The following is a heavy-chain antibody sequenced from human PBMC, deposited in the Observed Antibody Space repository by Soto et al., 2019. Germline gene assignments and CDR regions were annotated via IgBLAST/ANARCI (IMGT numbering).Heavy chain of an antibody. V-gene: IGHV1-8*01. Sequence: QVQLVQSGAEVQKPGASVKVSCKASGYTFTSYDINWVRQATGQGLEWMGWMNPNSGNTGYDQKSQGRVTMTRNTATGAAYLTLSNRRSDDTAVYYCAMTLYGDNVDYFGQGDLDTVS. D-gene: IGHD4-17*01. CDR2: MNPNSGNT. CDR3: AMTLYGDNVDY. CDR1: GYTFTSYD. J-gene: IGHJ4*02.